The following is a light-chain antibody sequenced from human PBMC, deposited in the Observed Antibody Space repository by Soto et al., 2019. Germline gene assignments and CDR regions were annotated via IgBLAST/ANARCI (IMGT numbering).Light chain of an antibody. CDR1: QGIRND. CDR3: LQDYNYPWT. J-gene: IGKJ1*01. Sequence: AIQMTQSPSSLSASVGDRVTITCRASQGIRNDLGWYQQKPGKAPKLLIYAASSLQRGVPSRFSGSGSGTDLTLAMGSLQPEDFATYYCLQDYNYPWTFGQGTKVEIK. CDR2: AAS. V-gene: IGKV1-6*01.